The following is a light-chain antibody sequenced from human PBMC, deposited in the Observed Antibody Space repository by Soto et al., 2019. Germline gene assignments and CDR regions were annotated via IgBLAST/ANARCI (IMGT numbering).Light chain of an antibody. Sequence: EIVLTQSPATLSLSPGERATLSCRATQSVSSYLAWYQQRPGQAPRLLIYDASTRATGIPARFSGSGSGTDFPLTISSLEPEVFVVYYCQQRSNWPLTFGGGTKVDIK. CDR3: QQRSNWPLT. CDR1: QSVSSY. CDR2: DAS. V-gene: IGKV3-11*01. J-gene: IGKJ4*01.